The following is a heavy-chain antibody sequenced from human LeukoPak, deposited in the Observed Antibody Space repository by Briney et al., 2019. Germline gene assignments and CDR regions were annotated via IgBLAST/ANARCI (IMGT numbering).Heavy chain of an antibody. CDR2: ISYDGSNK. V-gene: IGHV3-30*18. J-gene: IGHJ4*02. D-gene: IGHD4-17*01. CDR3: AKEAHYGDYEFDY. CDR1: GFTFSSYG. Sequence: GGSLRLSCAASGFTFSSYGMHWVRQAPGKGLEWVAVISYDGSNKYYADSVKGRFTISRDNSKNTLYLQMNSLGAEDTAVYYCAKEAHYGDYEFDYWGQGTLVTVSS.